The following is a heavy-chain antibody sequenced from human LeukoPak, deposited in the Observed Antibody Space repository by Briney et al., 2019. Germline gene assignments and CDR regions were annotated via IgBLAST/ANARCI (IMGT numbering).Heavy chain of an antibody. V-gene: IGHV1-46*01. Sequence: ASVNVSCKTSGYTFIRHWMHWVRQAPGQGLEWMGIINPKDGATDFAQRFQGRVTMTTDTSTSTVYMELSSLRSEDTAVYYCARDHSNEMCGGDCFASWFDPWGQGTLVTVSS. D-gene: IGHD2-21*02. CDR1: GYTFIRHW. J-gene: IGHJ5*02. CDR3: ARDHSNEMCGGDCFASWFDP. CDR2: INPKDGAT.